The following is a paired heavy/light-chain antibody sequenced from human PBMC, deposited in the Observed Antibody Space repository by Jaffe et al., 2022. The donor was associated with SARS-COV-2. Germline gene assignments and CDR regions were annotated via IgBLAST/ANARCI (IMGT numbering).Light chain of an antibody. CDR1: QSISDW. Sequence: DIQMTQSPSTLSASVGDRVTITCRASQSISDWLAWYQQKPGKAPKLLIYKASNLESGVSSRFSGSESGTEFTLTISSLQPDDFATYYCQQYSSYSPWTFGQGTKVVIK. CDR3: QQYSSYSPWT. V-gene: IGKV1-5*03. CDR2: KAS. J-gene: IGKJ1*01.
Heavy chain of an antibody. CDR1: GFTFTNAW. CDR3: GGGGYGQPFDF. D-gene: IGHD5-12*01. CDR2: IKSRADGGTI. V-gene: IGHV3-15*01. J-gene: IGHJ4*02. Sequence: EVQLVESGGGLVKPGGSLRLSCAASGFTFTNAWMSWVRQAPGKGLEWVGRIKSRADGGTIDYAAPVEGRFTISRDDSKNTLYLQMNSLKTEDTALYYCGGGGYGQPFDFWGQGTLVTVSS.